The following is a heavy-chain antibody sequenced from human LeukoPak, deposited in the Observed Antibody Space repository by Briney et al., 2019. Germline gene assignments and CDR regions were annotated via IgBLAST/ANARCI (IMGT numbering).Heavy chain of an antibody. J-gene: IGHJ4*02. D-gene: IGHD3-3*01. V-gene: IGHV3-21*01. CDR1: GFTFSSYS. CDR3: AKVTTEGYFDY. Sequence: GGSLRLSCAASGFTFSSYSMNWVRQAPGKGLEWVSSISSSSSYIYYADSVKGRFTISRDNSKNTLYLQMNSLRAEDTAVYYCAKVTTEGYFDYWGQGTLVTVSS. CDR2: ISSSSSYI.